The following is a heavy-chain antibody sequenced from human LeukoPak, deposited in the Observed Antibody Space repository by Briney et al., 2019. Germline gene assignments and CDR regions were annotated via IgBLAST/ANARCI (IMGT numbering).Heavy chain of an antibody. CDR1: GGSISSYY. J-gene: IGHJ5*02. CDR3: ARVDGRCSGGSCYSGWFDP. V-gene: IGHV4-59*01. D-gene: IGHD2-15*01. CDR2: IYYSGST. Sequence: PSETLSLTCTVSGGSISSYYWSRIRQPPGKGLEWIGYIYYSGSTNYNPSLKSRVTISVDTSKNQFSLKLSSVTAADTAVYYCARVDGRCSGGSCYSGWFDPWGQGTLVTVSS.